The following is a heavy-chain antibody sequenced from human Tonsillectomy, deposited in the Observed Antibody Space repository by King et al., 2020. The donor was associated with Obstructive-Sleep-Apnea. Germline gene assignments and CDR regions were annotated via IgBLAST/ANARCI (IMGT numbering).Heavy chain of an antibody. V-gene: IGHV4-59*13. CDR1: GGSISSYY. Sequence: VQLQESGPGLVKPSETLSLNCTVSGGSISSYYWSWIRQPPGKGLEWIGYIYYSGTTNYNPSLKSRVTISIDTSKNQFSLKLSSVTAADTAVYYCVSNDYGDQHFDYWGQGTLVTVSS. CDR3: VSNDYGDQHFDY. D-gene: IGHD4-17*01. J-gene: IGHJ4*02. CDR2: IYYSGTT.